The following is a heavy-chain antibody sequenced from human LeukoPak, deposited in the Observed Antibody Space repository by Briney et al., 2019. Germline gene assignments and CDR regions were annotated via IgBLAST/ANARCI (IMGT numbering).Heavy chain of an antibody. D-gene: IGHD3-22*01. CDR3: AKRDSSGYYFFDY. J-gene: IGHJ4*02. V-gene: IGHV3-23*05. Sequence: GGSLRLSCAASGFTFSSYAMSWVRPAAGKGLEWDSAIHRASSTYYADSVKGRFTISRDNSKNTLYLQMNSLRAEETAVYYCAKRDSSGYYFFDYWGQGTLVSVSS. CDR1: GFTFSSYA. CDR2: IHRASST.